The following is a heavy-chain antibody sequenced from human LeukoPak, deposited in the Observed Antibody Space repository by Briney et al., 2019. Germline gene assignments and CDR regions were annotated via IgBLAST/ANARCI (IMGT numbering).Heavy chain of an antibody. CDR2: ISTNSDIR. CDR3: ARDWDAMNNCFDP. Sequence: ASVKVSCKASGYTFTNYGISWVRQAPGQGLEWMGWISTNSDIRTYAQTLQGRFTMTIDTATTTAYMELNNLTFDDTAVYYCARDWDAMNNCFDPWGQGTPVTVSS. J-gene: IGHJ5*02. V-gene: IGHV1-18*01. D-gene: IGHD1-26*01. CDR1: GYTFTNYG.